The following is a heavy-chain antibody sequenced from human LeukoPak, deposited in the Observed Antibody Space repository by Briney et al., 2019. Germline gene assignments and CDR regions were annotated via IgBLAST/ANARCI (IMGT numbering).Heavy chain of an antibody. CDR3: ARDRDYVWGSHETDDAFDI. CDR2: INSDGSST. CDR1: GFTFSSYW. D-gene: IGHD3-16*01. Sequence: PGGSLRLSCAASGFTFSSYWMHWVRQAPGKVLVWVSRINSDGSSTSYADSVKGRFTISRDNAKNTLYLQMNSLRAEDTAVYYCARDRDYVWGSHETDDAFDIWGQGTMVTVSS. J-gene: IGHJ3*02. V-gene: IGHV3-74*01.